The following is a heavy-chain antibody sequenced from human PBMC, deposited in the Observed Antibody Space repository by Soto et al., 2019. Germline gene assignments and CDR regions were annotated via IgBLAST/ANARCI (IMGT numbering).Heavy chain of an antibody. Sequence: EVQLVESGGGLVQPGESLRLSCAASGFTFSDHYMDWVRQAPGKGLVWVGRIRKKANSYTTEYAASVKGRFTISRDDSKDSLYLQMNSLKSEDTAVYYCVRSASTYVCDIWGQGTMVTVSS. V-gene: IGHV3-72*01. CDR3: VRSASTYVCDI. J-gene: IGHJ3*02. CDR2: IRKKANSYTT. CDR1: GFTFSDHY.